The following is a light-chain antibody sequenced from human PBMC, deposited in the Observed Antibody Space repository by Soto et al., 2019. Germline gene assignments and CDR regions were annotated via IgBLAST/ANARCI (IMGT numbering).Light chain of an antibody. J-gene: IGKJ2*01. CDR1: QSISSY. CDR3: QQSYSAQYT. CDR2: ATS. Sequence: IQWTQSPSSLSASVGDRVTITCRASQSISSYLNWYQQKPGKAPRLLIYATSNLQSGVTSRISGSGSGTEFTLTISSLQPEDFATYFCQQSYSAQYTFGQGTKVDIK. V-gene: IGKV1-39*01.